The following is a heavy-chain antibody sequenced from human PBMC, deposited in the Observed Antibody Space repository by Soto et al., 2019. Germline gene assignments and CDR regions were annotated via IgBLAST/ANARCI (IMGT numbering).Heavy chain of an antibody. D-gene: IGHD3-3*01. CDR1: GYTFTSYA. J-gene: IGHJ5*02. Sequence: QVQLVQSGAEVKKPGASVKVSCKASGYTFTSYAMHWVRQAPRQRLEWMGWINAGNGNTKYSQKFQGRVTITRDTSASTAYMELSSLRSEDTAVYYCAREYDFLFRWFDPWGQGTLVTVSS. CDR3: AREYDFLFRWFDP. V-gene: IGHV1-3*01. CDR2: INAGNGNT.